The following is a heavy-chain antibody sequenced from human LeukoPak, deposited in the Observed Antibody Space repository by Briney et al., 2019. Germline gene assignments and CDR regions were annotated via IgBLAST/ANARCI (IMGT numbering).Heavy chain of an antibody. D-gene: IGHD6-13*01. CDR1: GYTFTGYY. CDR3: ARDYSSSWYYYYYGMDV. Sequence: ASVKVSRKASGYTFTGYYMHWVRQAPGQGLEWMGWISPNSGGTNYAQKFQGRVTMTRDTSISTAYMELSRLRSDDTAVYYCARDYSSSWYYYYYGMDVWGQGTTVTVSS. V-gene: IGHV1-2*02. J-gene: IGHJ6*02. CDR2: ISPNSGGT.